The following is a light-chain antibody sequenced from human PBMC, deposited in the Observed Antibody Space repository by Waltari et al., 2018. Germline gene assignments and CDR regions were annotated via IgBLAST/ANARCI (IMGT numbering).Light chain of an antibody. J-gene: IGLJ3*02. CDR2: KLS. CDR3: SSYAGSHYWV. Sequence: QSALTQPPAASGSPGQSVTIPCTGTGSDVGKYDYVSWYQQHPGKAPKLMIYKLSKRPSGVPDRFSGSKSGNTASLTVSGLQAEDEADYYCSSYAGSHYWVFGGGTKLTVL. V-gene: IGLV2-8*01. CDR1: GSDVGKYDY.